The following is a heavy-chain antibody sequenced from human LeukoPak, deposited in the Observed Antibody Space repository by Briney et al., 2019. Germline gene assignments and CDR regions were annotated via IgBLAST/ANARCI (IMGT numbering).Heavy chain of an antibody. V-gene: IGHV3-11*01. CDR2: LSSSGSTI. D-gene: IGHD3-22*01. CDR1: RFTFCDYY. Sequence: GGSLTLSCAASRFTFCDYYMRCIPRAPGGGGVGVIYLSSSGSTIYYADSVRGRFTISRDNAKNSLYQQLNSTTAEDTAVYYCAGGEMIVVVRDFDYWGQGTLVTVSS. J-gene: IGHJ4*02. CDR3: AGGEMIVVVRDFDY.